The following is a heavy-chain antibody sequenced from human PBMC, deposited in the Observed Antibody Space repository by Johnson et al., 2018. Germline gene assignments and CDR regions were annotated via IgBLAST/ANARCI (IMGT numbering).Heavy chain of an antibody. Sequence: QVQLVESGGGVVQPGKSLRLSCAASGFTFRGYGMHWVRQAPGKGLDWVAVISYDGSDKYFTDSVKGRFTISRDNSKNTLYLQMNSLRPEDTASYYCAKVLSMVTYLWDGMDVWGQGTTFTVSS. CDR3: AKVLSMVTYLWDGMDV. J-gene: IGHJ6*02. D-gene: IGHD5-18*01. CDR1: GFTFRGYG. CDR2: ISYDGSDK. V-gene: IGHV3-30*18.